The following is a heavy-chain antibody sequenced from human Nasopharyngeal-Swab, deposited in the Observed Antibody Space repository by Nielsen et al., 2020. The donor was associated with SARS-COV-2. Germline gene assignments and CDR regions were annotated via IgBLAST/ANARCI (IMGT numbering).Heavy chain of an antibody. CDR1: GYSISSGYC. D-gene: IGHD1-26*01. J-gene: IGHJ4*02. CDR2: IYHSGST. V-gene: IGHV4-38-2*02. CDR3: ARDSGSYYGESYFDY. Sequence: SETLSLTCTVSGYSISSGYCWGWIRQPPGKGLEWIGSIYHSGSTYYNPSLKSRVTISVDTSKNQFSLKLSSVTAADTAVYYCARDSGSYYGESYFDYWGQGTLVTVSS.